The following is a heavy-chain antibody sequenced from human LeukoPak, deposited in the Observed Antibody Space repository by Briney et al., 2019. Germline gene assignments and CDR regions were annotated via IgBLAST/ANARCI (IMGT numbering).Heavy chain of an antibody. Sequence: SETLSLTCTVSGGSISSSSYYWGWIRQPPGKGLEWIGSIYYSGSTYYNPSLKSRVTISVDTSKNQFSLKLSSVTAADTAVYYCARVPIYYYDSSGDMDVWGKGTTVTISS. J-gene: IGHJ6*03. V-gene: IGHV4-39*07. CDR3: ARVPIYYYDSSGDMDV. CDR2: IYYSGST. D-gene: IGHD3-22*01. CDR1: GGSISSSSYY.